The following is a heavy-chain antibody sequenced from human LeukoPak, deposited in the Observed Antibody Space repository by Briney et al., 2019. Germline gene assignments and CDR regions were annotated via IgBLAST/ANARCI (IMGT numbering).Heavy chain of an antibody. CDR2: ISSSSSTI. CDR1: GFTFSSYS. Sequence: TGGSLRLSCAASGFTFSSYSMNWVRQAPGKGLEWVSYISSSSSTIYYADSVKGRFTISRDNAKNSLHLQMNSLRDEDTAVYYCASPGATMMSYWGQGTLVTVSS. D-gene: IGHD3-22*01. J-gene: IGHJ4*02. V-gene: IGHV3-48*02. CDR3: ASPGATMMSY.